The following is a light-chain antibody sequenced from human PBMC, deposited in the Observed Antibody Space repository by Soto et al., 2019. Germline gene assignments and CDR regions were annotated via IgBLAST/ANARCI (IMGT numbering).Light chain of an antibody. J-gene: IGKJ4*01. CDR1: QSVLYSSNNKDY. CDR2: WAS. CDR3: QQYLDFPLT. Sequence: DIVLTQSPDSLAVSLGERATINCRSSQSVLYSSNNKDYLAWFQQKPGQPPKLLIYWASTRESGVPDRFSGSGSGTDFTLTITSLQAEDVAVYYCQQYLDFPLTFGGGTKVEIK. V-gene: IGKV4-1*01.